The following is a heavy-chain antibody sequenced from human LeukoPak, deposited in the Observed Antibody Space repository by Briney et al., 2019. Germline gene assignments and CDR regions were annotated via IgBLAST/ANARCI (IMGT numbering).Heavy chain of an antibody. V-gene: IGHV3-7*01. CDR2: IKSDGREK. J-gene: IGHJ3*01. D-gene: IGHD3-3*01. Sequence: GGSLRLSCVVSGFTINNYRMTWVRQAPGKGLEWVANIKSDGREKYYAEPVKGRVTISRDNTKDSLHLQIHSLRVDDTAVYYCARGPSDFSFSRFGMVVPRDVFDFWGQGTMVTVPS. CDR1: GFTINNYR. CDR3: ARGPSDFSFSRFGMVVPRDVFDF.